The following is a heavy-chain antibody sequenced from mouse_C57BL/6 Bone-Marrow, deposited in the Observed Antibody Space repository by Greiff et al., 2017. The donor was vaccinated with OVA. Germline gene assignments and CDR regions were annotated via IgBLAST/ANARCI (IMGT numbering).Heavy chain of an antibody. CDR3: ARDWRYTAWFAY. CDR2: IDPSDSYT. V-gene: IGHV1-59*01. CDR1: GYTFTSYW. Sequence: QVQLQQPGAELVRPGTSVKLSCKASGYTFTSYWMHWVKQRPGQGLEWIGVIDPSDSYTNYNQKFKGKATLTVDTSSSTAYMQLSSLTSEDSAVYYCARDWRYTAWFAYWGQGTLVTVSA. D-gene: IGHD2-14*01. J-gene: IGHJ3*01.